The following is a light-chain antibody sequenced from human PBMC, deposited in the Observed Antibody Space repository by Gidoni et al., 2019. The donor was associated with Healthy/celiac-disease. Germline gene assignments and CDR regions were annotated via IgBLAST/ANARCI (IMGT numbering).Light chain of an antibody. J-gene: IGLJ2*01. Sequence: SYVLTQPPSVSVATGKTARSTCGGNNIGSKSVHWYQQKPGQAPVLVIYYDSDRPSEIPERFSGSNSGNTATLTISRVEAGDEADYYCQVLDSSSDHVVFGGGTKLTVL. CDR3: QVLDSSSDHVV. CDR2: YDS. V-gene: IGLV3-21*04. CDR1: NIGSKS.